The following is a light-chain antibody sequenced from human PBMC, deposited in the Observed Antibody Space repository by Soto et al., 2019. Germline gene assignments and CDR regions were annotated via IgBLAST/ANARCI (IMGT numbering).Light chain of an antibody. CDR3: LQDYDYPRT. J-gene: IGKJ1*01. CDR1: QGIRDD. Sequence: AIQMTQSPSSLSASVGDRVTITCRASQGIRDDLGWYQHKPGKAPKLLIYAASILQSGVPSRFSGSGSGTDFTLTISSLQPEDFATYYCLQDYDYPRTFGQGTKMEI. V-gene: IGKV1-6*01. CDR2: AAS.